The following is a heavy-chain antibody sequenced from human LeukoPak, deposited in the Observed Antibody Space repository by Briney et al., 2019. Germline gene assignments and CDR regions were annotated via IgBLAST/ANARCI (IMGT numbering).Heavy chain of an antibody. Sequence: ASVTVSCKASGYTFTSYYMHWVRQAPGQGLEWMGIINPSGGSTSYAQKFQGRVTMTRDTSTSTVYMELSSLRSEDTAVYYCARASIPMARGKNWFDPWGQGTLVTVSS. CDR2: INPSGGST. CDR1: GYTFTSYY. D-gene: IGHD3-10*01. CDR3: ARASIPMARGKNWFDP. V-gene: IGHV1-46*01. J-gene: IGHJ5*02.